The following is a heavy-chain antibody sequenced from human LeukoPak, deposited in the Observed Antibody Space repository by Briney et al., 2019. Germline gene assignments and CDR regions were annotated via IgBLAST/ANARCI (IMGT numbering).Heavy chain of an antibody. V-gene: IGHV3-23*01. D-gene: IGHD2-15*01. CDR3: ARACCDGSRYLAAFDL. CDR2: ISFDPRST. CDR1: GFTFSTYA. Sequence: GGSLRLSCAASGFTFSTYAMSWVRQAPGKGLEWVSAISFDPRSTYYADSVKGRFTISRDNSKNTLFLQMNSLRVGDTAVYYCARACCDGSRYLAAFDLWGQGTMVTVCS. J-gene: IGHJ3*01.